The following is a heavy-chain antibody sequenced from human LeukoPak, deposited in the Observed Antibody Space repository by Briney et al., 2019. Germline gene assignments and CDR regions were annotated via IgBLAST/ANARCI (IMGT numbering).Heavy chain of an antibody. CDR2: ISKDGSNE. Sequence: GGSLRLSCAASGFTFSSYGMHWVRQAPGKGLEWVAVISKDGSNEYYVDSVKGRFTISRDNSKSTVYLQLNSLRPDDTAVYYCARERQNKDFWSGGDYWGQGTLVTVSS. CDR3: ARERQNKDFWSGGDY. J-gene: IGHJ4*02. CDR1: GFTFSSYG. V-gene: IGHV3-30*03. D-gene: IGHD3-3*01.